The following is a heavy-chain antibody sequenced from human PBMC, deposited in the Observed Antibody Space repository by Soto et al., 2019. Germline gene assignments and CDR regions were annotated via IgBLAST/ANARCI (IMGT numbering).Heavy chain of an antibody. CDR1: GLTVSNVY. D-gene: IGHD3-3*01. Sequence: EVQLVESGGGLVQPGGSLRLSCAASGLTVSNVYMTWVRQAPGKGLEWVSVISSGGNTYYADSVKGRFTISRDNSKNTLYREKDSLRAGDTAVYYCARDTLGGSYDFCHGGQGTLVTVSS. V-gene: IGHV3-66*01. CDR3: ARDTLGGSYDFCH. J-gene: IGHJ4*02. CDR2: ISSGGNT.